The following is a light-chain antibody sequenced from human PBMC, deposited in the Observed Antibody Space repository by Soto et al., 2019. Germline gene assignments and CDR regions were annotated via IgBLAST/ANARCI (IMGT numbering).Light chain of an antibody. Sequence: EIVMTQSPATLSVSPGERATLSCRASQSVSSNLAWYQQKPGQVPRLLIYGASTRATGIPARFSGSGSGTEFTLPICSLQSEDFAVYYCQQYNNWPFTFGAGTKVDIK. CDR3: QQYNNWPFT. CDR2: GAS. J-gene: IGKJ3*01. CDR1: QSVSSN. V-gene: IGKV3D-15*01.